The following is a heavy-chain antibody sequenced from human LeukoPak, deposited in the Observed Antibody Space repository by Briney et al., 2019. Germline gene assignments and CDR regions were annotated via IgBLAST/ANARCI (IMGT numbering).Heavy chain of an antibody. Sequence: SGGSLRLSCAASGFTFSSYEMNWVRQAPGKGLGWVSYISSSGSTIYYADSVKGRFTISRDNAKNSLYLQMNSLRAEDTALYYCAREGGGSSWYGYWGQGTLVTVSS. D-gene: IGHD6-13*01. CDR2: ISSSGSTI. J-gene: IGHJ4*02. CDR3: AREGGGSSWYGY. CDR1: GFTFSSYE. V-gene: IGHV3-48*03.